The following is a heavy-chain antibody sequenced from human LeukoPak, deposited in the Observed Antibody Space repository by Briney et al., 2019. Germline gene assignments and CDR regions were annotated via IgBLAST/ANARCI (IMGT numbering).Heavy chain of an antibody. Sequence: SETLSLTCAVYGGSFSGYYWSWIRQPPGKGLEWIGEINHSGSTNYNPSLKSRVAISVDTSKNQFSLKLSSVTAADTAVYYCARGRLVSSQPFDYWGQGTLVTVSS. CDR3: ARGRLVSSQPFDY. J-gene: IGHJ4*02. CDR1: GGSFSGYY. D-gene: IGHD6-6*01. V-gene: IGHV4-34*01. CDR2: INHSGST.